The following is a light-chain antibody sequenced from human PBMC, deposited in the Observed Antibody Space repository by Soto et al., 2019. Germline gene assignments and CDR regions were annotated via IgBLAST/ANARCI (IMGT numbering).Light chain of an antibody. CDR2: YDH. CDR3: QVWNSSGDHPYV. J-gene: IGLJ1*01. CDR1: NIGSKS. V-gene: IGLV3-21*04. Sequence: SYELTQAPSVSVAPGKTARITCGGYNIGSKSVHWYQQRPGQAPVLVMYYDHDRPSGIPERFSGSKSGNTATLTISRVEAGDEADYYCQVWNSSGDHPYVFGSGTKLTVL.